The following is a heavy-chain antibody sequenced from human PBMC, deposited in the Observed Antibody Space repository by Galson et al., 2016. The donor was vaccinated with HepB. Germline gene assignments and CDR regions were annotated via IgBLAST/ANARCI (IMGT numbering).Heavy chain of an antibody. CDR2: ISGTGSRI. CDR1: GFNFNDFS. Sequence: SLRLSCAVSGFNFNDFSMNWIRQAPGKGLEWLSYISGTGSRILYADSVKGRFTISKDKAKLSLYLQMSSLRVEATAVYYCARDLTPRGFSYSFWGQGTLVAVSS. CDR3: ARDLTPRGFSYSF. J-gene: IGHJ1*01. D-gene: IGHD3-10*01. V-gene: IGHV3-48*01.